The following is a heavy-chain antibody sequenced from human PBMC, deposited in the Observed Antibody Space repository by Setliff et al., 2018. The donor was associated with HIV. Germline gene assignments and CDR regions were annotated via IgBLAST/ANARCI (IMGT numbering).Heavy chain of an antibody. CDR3: ARARGSMGYINTFDV. D-gene: IGHD3-16*01. CDR2: IYTTGST. CDR1: GDFISSYY. V-gene: IGHV4-4*08. J-gene: IGHJ4*02. Sequence: SETLSLTCTVSGDFISSYYWSWIRQPPGKGLEWIGYIYTTGSTNYNPPLKSRVTISVDTSKNQFSLKLSSVTAADTAVYYCARARGSMGYINTFDVWGQGSLVTVSS.